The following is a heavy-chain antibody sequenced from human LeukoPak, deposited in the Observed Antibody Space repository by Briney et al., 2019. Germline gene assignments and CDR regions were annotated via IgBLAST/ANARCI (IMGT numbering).Heavy chain of an antibody. CDR3: ARVGSIAAAGTPDY. CDR1: GFTFSDYY. V-gene: IGHV3-11*06. Sequence: GGSLSLSCAASGFTFSDYYMSWIRQAPGKGLEWVSYISSSSSHTIYADSVKGRFTISRDNAKNSLSLQVNSLRADDTAVYYCARVGSIAAAGTPDYWGQGTLVTVSS. D-gene: IGHD6-13*01. CDR2: ISSSSSHT. J-gene: IGHJ4*02.